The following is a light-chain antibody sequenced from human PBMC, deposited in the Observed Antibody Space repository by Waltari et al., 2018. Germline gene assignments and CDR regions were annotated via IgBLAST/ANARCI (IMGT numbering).Light chain of an antibody. CDR1: RTISLY. CDR3: QQSHSTPLT. Sequence: DIQMTQPPSSLSASVGYRVTITCRASRTISLYLNWYQQNPGKAPKLLIYTASTLQPGVPSRFSGSGSGTDFTLTISSLQPEDFATYYCQQSHSTPLTFGGGTKVEIK. J-gene: IGKJ4*01. CDR2: TAS. V-gene: IGKV1-39*01.